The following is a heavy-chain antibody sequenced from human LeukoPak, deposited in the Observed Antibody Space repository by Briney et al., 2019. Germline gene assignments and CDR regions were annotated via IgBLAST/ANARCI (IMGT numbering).Heavy chain of an antibody. Sequence: SVKVSCKASGGTFSSYAISWVRQAPGQGLEWMGRIIPIFGTANYAQKFQGRVTITTDESTSTAYMELSSLRSEDTAVYYCARGFNYGSGSYDHWGQGTLVTVSS. CDR3: ARGFNYGSGSYDH. J-gene: IGHJ4*02. D-gene: IGHD3-10*01. V-gene: IGHV1-69*05. CDR2: IIPIFGTA. CDR1: GGTFSSYA.